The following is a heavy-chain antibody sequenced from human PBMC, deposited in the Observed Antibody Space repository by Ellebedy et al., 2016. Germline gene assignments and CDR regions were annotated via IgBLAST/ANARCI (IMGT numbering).Heavy chain of an antibody. CDR1: GFTFSSYW. Sequence: GGSLRLSCAASGFTFSSYWMSWVRQAPGKGLEWVANINQAGSEQYYVDSVRGRFTISRDNAKSSVYLQMNSLRGEDTAVFYCARADWNSIDYWGQGALVTVSS. V-gene: IGHV3-7*03. CDR3: ARADWNSIDY. J-gene: IGHJ4*02. D-gene: IGHD1-1*01. CDR2: INQAGSEQ.